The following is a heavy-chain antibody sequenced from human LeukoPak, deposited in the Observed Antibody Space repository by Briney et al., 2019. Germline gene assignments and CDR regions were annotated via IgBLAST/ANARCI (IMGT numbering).Heavy chain of an antibody. Sequence: GGSLRLSCAASGFTFSSYSMNWVRQAPGKGLEWVSSISSSSSYIYYADSVKGRFTISRDNAKNTLYLQMNSLRAEGTAVYYCAKGGGYQLPLGYWGQGTLVTVSS. V-gene: IGHV3-21*04. CDR2: ISSSSSYI. CDR1: GFTFSSYS. CDR3: AKGGGYQLPLGY. D-gene: IGHD2-2*01. J-gene: IGHJ4*02.